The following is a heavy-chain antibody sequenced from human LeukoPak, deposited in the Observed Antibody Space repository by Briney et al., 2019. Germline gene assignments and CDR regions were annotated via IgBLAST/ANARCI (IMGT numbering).Heavy chain of an antibody. CDR3: ARDEYYYGAGSFVHYGMDV. D-gene: IGHD3-10*01. CDR1: GFTFSSYA. J-gene: IGHJ6*02. Sequence: PGRSLRLSCVASGFTFSSYAMHWVRQAPGKGLEWVAVVSYDGSTKYYADSVKGRFTISRDNSKNTLYLQMNSLRGEDTAVYYCARDEYYYGAGSFVHYGMDVWGQGTTVTVSS. V-gene: IGHV3-30-3*01. CDR2: VSYDGSTK.